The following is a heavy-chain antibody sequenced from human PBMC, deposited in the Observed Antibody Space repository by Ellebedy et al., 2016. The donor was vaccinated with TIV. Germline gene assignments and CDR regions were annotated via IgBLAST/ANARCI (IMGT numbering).Heavy chain of an antibody. CDR3: ARDRVGWFDY. V-gene: IGHV3-7*03. CDR2: IKQDGSET. CDR1: GFTFTSYW. Sequence: GESLKISCAASGFTFTSYWMTWVRQAPGKGLEWVANIKQDGSETHYVDSVKGRFSISRDNTQNSLFPQMHGLRAEDTAVFYCARDRVGWFDYWGQGTLVTVSS. J-gene: IGHJ5*01.